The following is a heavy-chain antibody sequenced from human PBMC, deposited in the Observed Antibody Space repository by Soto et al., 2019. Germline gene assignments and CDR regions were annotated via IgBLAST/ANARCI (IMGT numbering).Heavy chain of an antibody. CDR1: GFTVSSNY. CDR3: ARDTEAYCSGGSCDY. J-gene: IGHJ4*02. CDR2: IYSGGST. Sequence: EVQLVESGGGLVQPGGSLRLSCAASGFTVSSNYMSWVRQAPGKGLEWVSVIYSGGSTYYADSVKGRFTISRDNSKNTLYLQMNSLRAEDTAVYYCARDTEAYCSGGSCDYWGQGTLVTVSS. V-gene: IGHV3-66*01. D-gene: IGHD2-15*01.